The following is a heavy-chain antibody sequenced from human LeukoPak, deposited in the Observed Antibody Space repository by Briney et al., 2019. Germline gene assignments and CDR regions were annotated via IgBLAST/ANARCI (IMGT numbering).Heavy chain of an antibody. D-gene: IGHD2-2*01. J-gene: IGHJ3*02. Sequence: SETLSLTCDVSGYSIRSGYYWGWIRQSPGKGLEWIGSISNTGTTYYKPSLKSRVTISVDTSKNQFSLNLSFVTASDTAVYYCARRYCSTTGXXSXAFXIXGHGT. V-gene: IGHV4-38-2*01. CDR1: GYSIRSGYY. CDR2: ISNTGTT. CDR3: ARRYCSTTGXXSXAFXI.